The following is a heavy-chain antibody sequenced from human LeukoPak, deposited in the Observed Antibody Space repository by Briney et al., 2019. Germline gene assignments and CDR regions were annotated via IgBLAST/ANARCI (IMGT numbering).Heavy chain of an antibody. J-gene: IGHJ6*02. CDR3: ARWWDDGSGYSYLYGMDV. CDR1: GYTFTSYY. V-gene: IGHV1-46*01. CDR2: LIPSGGST. D-gene: IGHD3-22*01. Sequence: ASVKVSCKASGYTFTSYYMHWVRQAPGQGLEWMGILIPSGGSTSYAQKFQGRVTMTRDTSTSTVYMELSSLRSEDTAVYYCARWWDDGSGYSYLYGMDVWGQGTTVTVSS.